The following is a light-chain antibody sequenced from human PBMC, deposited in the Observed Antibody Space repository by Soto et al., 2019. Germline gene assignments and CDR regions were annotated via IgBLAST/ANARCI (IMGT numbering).Light chain of an antibody. CDR1: SSDVGGYNY. V-gene: IGLV2-8*01. CDR2: EVN. J-gene: IGLJ1*01. Sequence: QSVLTQPPSASGSPGQSVAISCTGTSSDVGGYNYVSWYQQHPGKAPKLMIYEVNKRPSGVPGRFSGSKSGNTASLTVSGLQAEDEADSYCSSYAGSSNVFGTGTKATVL. CDR3: SSYAGSSNV.